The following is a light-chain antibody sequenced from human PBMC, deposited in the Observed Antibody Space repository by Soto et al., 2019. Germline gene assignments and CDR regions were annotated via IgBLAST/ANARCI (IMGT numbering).Light chain of an antibody. CDR3: QQYGISRRYT. CDR1: QSVSSSY. V-gene: IGKV3-20*01. J-gene: IGKJ2*01. Sequence: EIVLTQSPGTLSLSPGERATLSCRASQSVSSSYLAWYQQKPGQAPRLLIYGASSRATGIPDRFSGSGSGTDFTLTISRLEPEDFAVYYCQQYGISRRYTFGQGTKLEIK. CDR2: GAS.